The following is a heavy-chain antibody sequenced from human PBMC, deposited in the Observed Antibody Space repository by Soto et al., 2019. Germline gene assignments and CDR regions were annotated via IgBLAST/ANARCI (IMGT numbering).Heavy chain of an antibody. J-gene: IGHJ6*02. CDR1: GGSISSYY. Sequence: SETLSLTCTVSGGSISSYYWSWIRQPPGKGLEWIGYIYYSGSTNYNPSLKSRVTISVDTSKKQFSLKLSSVTAADTAVYYCARGITMVRGGNYYYGMDVWGQGTTVTVS. D-gene: IGHD3-10*01. V-gene: IGHV4-59*01. CDR3: ARGITMVRGGNYYYGMDV. CDR2: IYYSGST.